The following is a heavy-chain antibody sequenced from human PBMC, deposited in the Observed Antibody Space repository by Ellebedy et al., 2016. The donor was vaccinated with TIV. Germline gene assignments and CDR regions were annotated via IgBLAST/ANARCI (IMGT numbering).Heavy chain of an antibody. CDR2: IYPDDSDT. D-gene: IGHD5-18*01. CDR1: GYSFAKYW. Sequence: GESLKISXKGSGYSFAKYWIAWVRQMPGKGLEWMGIIYPDDSDTRYSPSFQGQVTISADTSISTAYMQWNSLKASDTAMYYCAVTRTKTAMDHFDYWGQGTLVTVSS. CDR3: AVTRTKTAMDHFDY. V-gene: IGHV5-51*01. J-gene: IGHJ4*02.